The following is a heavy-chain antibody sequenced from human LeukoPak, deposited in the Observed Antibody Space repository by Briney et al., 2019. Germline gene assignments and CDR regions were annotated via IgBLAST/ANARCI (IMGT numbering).Heavy chain of an antibody. D-gene: IGHD5-18*01. Sequence: GGSLRLSCAASGFTFSSYGMHWVRQAPGKGLEWVAVIWYDGSNKYYADSVKGRFTISRDNSKNTLYLQMNSLRAEDTAVYYCARDRAYTAMDWYFDLWGRGTLVTVSS. CDR3: ARDRAYTAMDWYFDL. CDR1: GFTFSSYG. J-gene: IGHJ2*01. V-gene: IGHV3-33*01. CDR2: IWYDGSNK.